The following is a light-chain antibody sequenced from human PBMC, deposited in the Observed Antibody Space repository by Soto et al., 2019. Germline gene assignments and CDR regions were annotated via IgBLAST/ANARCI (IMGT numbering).Light chain of an antibody. J-gene: IGKJ5*01. CDR1: QSVSRS. V-gene: IGKV3-11*01. CDR3: QQRSNWPRT. CDR2: DAS. Sequence: EIVLTQSPATLSLSPGERATLSCRASQSVSRSLAWLQQRPGQAPRLLIYDASNRAAGIPARFSGSGSGTDFTLTISSLEPEDFAVYYCQQRSNWPRTFGQGTRLEIK.